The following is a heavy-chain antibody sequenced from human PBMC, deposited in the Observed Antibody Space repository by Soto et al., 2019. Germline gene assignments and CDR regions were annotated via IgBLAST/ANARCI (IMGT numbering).Heavy chain of an antibody. J-gene: IGHJ4*02. V-gene: IGHV4-59*08. CDR2: IYYSGST. CDR3: ARRVRYCSGGSCLHYFDY. Sequence: SETLSLTCTVSGGSISSYYWSWIRQPPGKGLEWIGYIYYSGSTNYNPSLKSRVTISVDTSKNQFSLKLSSVTAADTAVYYCARRVRYCSGGSCLHYFDYWGQGTLVTVS. D-gene: IGHD2-15*01. CDR1: GGSISSYY.